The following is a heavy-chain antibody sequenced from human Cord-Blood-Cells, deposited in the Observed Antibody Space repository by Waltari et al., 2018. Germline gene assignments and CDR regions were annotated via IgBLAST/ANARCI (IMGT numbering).Heavy chain of an antibody. D-gene: IGHD2-21*02. CDR1: GGSISSSSYY. Sequence: QLQLQESGPGLVKPSETLSLTCTVSGGSISSSSYYWGWIRQPPGKGLEWIGSIYYSGSTSYNPSLKSRVTISVGTSKNQFSLELSSVTAADTAVYYCARDGGNSDVGYYFDYWGQGTLVTVSS. CDR2: IYYSGST. V-gene: IGHV4-39*02. CDR3: ARDGGNSDVGYYFDY. J-gene: IGHJ4*02.